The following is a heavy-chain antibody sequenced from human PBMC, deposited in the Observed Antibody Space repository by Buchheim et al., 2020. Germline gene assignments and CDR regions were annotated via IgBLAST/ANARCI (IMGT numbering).Heavy chain of an antibody. J-gene: IGHJ4*02. CDR3: ARVGADYYDSSDYSPFAY. CDR2: IIPIFGTA. CDR1: GGTFSSYA. Sequence: QVQLVQSGAEVRKPGSSVKVSCKASGGTFSSYALSWVRQAPGQGPEWMGAIIPIFGTAYYPQKMQGRVTITADESTSTADMELSRLRSEDTAVYYCARVGADYYDSSDYSPFAYWGQGTL. D-gene: IGHD3-22*01. V-gene: IGHV1-69*12.